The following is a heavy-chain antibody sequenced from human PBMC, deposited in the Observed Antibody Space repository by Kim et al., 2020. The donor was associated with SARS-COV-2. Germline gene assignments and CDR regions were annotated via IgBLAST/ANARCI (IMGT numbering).Heavy chain of an antibody. D-gene: IGHD1-26*01. V-gene: IGHV4-4*09. CDR2: T. CDR3: AGTARGANFDY. Sequence: TNYSPHLRSRVTISVDTSKNQFSLKLTSVTAADTAVYYCAGTARGANFDYWGRGALVTVSS. J-gene: IGHJ4*02.